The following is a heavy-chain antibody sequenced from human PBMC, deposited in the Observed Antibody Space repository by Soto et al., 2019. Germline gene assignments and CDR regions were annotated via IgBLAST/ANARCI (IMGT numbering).Heavy chain of an antibody. CDR2: IDSSGST. V-gene: IGHV4-30-4*01. D-gene: IGHD3-16*02. CDR3: ASRYLY. J-gene: IGHJ4*02. Sequence: SCISQPPGSGLERIGYIDSSGSTYYNPSLKSRLTMSVDMSKNQFSLRLTSVTAADTAVYYCASRYLYWGQGLLVTVSS.